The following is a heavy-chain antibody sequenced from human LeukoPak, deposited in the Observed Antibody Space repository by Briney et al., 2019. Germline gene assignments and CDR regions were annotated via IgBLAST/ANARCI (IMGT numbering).Heavy chain of an antibody. CDR3: ARDQWFGELNNY. V-gene: IGHV4-39*07. CDR1: GFTFSSCGM. Sequence: GSLRLSCAASGFTFSSCGMSWVRQAPGKGLEWIGSIYYSGSTYYNPSLKSRVTISVDTSKNQFSLKLGSVTAADTAVYYCARDQWFGELNNYWGQGTLVTVSS. CDR2: IYYSGST. D-gene: IGHD3-10*01. J-gene: IGHJ4*02.